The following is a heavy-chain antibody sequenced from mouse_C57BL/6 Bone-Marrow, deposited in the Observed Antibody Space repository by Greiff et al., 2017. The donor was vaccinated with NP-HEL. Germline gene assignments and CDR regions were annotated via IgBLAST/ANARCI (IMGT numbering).Heavy chain of an antibody. Sequence: EVKLVESGPELVKPGASVKISCKASGYSFTGYYMNWVKQSPEKSLEWIGEINPSTGGTTYNQKFKAKATLTVDKSSSTAYMQLKSLTSEDSAVYYCARDYGSSYGWFAYWGQGTLVTVSA. J-gene: IGHJ3*01. CDR3: ARDYGSSYGWFAY. CDR1: GYSFTGYY. CDR2: INPSTGGT. V-gene: IGHV1-42*01. D-gene: IGHD1-1*01.